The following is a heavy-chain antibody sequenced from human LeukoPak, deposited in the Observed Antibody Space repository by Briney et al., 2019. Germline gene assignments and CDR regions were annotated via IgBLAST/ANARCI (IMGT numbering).Heavy chain of an antibody. CDR3: AKGIQWELPLEY. CDR2: ISYDGSNK. Sequence: GRSLRLSCAASGFTFSSYGMHWVRQAPGKGLEWVAVISYDGSNKYYADSVKGRFTISRDNSKNTLYLQMNSLRAEDTAVYYCAKGIQWELPLEYWGQGTLVTVSS. D-gene: IGHD1-26*01. CDR1: GFTFSSYG. V-gene: IGHV3-30*18. J-gene: IGHJ4*02.